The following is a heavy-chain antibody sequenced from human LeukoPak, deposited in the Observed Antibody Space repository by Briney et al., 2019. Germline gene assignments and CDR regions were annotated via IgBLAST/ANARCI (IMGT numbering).Heavy chain of an antibody. CDR3: ARALGDFWSGYSRGSRYFDWWKDAFGI. D-gene: IGHD3-3*01. J-gene: IGHJ3*02. CDR1: GYTFTSYD. CDR2: MNPNSGNT. Sequence: GASVKVSFKASGYTFTSYDINWVRQATGQGLEWMGWMNPNSGNTGYTQKFQGRVTITADESTSTAYMELSSLRSEDTAVYYCARALGDFWSGYSRGSRYFDWWKDAFGIWGQGTMVTVSS. V-gene: IGHV1-8*01.